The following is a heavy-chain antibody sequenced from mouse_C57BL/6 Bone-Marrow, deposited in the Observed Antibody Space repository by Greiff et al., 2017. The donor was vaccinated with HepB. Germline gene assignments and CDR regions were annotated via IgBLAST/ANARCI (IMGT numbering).Heavy chain of an antibody. V-gene: IGHV1-80*01. Sequence: VQLQQSGAELVKPGASVKISCKASGYAFSSYWMNWVKQRPGTGLEWIGQIYPGDGDTNYNGKFKGKATLTADKSSSTAYMQLSSLTSEDSAVYFCARWGLWLYYFDYWGQGTTLTVSS. CDR3: ARWGLWLYYFDY. J-gene: IGHJ2*01. CDR2: IYPGDGDT. CDR1: GYAFSSYW. D-gene: IGHD2-2*01.